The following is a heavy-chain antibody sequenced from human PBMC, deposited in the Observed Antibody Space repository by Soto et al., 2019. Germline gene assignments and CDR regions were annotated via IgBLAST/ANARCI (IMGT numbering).Heavy chain of an antibody. Sequence: PGGSLRLSCAASGFPFSSYAMSLVRQSPGKGLEWVSSISVSGGSTYYADSVKGRFTISRDNSKNTLYLKMNSLRAEDTAVYYCEKESPLLRFSESWGTGRLVTXSS. J-gene: IGHJ4*02. V-gene: IGHV3-23*01. CDR3: EKESPLLRFSES. D-gene: IGHD3-3*01. CDR2: ISVSGGST. CDR1: GFPFSSYA.